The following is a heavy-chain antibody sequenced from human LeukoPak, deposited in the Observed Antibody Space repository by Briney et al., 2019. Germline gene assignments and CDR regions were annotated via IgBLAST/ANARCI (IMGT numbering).Heavy chain of an antibody. V-gene: IGHV1-46*01. CDR2: INSSGCSI. Sequence: ASVKVSCKASGYTFTSYYMHWLRQAPGQGLEWMGIINSSGCSIRHAHKVQGRVTMPRDTHTSTVYTELSSLRSEDTAVYYCARSKGDSGWYLADYWGQGTLVTVSS. J-gene: IGHJ4*02. D-gene: IGHD6-19*01. CDR3: ARSKGDSGWYLADY. CDR1: GYTFTSYY.